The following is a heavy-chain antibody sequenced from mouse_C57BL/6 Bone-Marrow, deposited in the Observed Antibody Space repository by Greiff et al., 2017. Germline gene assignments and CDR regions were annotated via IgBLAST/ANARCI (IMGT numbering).Heavy chain of an antibody. J-gene: IGHJ2*01. CDR2: IDPEDGET. CDR1: GFNINDYY. Sequence: EVQLQQSGAELVKPGASVKLSCTASGFNINDYYMHWVKQRTEQGLEWIGRIDPEDGETKYASKFQGKATITADTSSSTAYMQLSNLTSEDTAVDYCAKDDYWYCFDYWGQGTTLTVSS. D-gene: IGHD2-4*01. V-gene: IGHV14-2*01. CDR3: AKDDYWYCFDY.